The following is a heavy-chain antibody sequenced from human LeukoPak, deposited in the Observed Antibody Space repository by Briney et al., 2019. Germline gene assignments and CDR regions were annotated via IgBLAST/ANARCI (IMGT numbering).Heavy chain of an antibody. CDR3: SRRLDY. CDR1: GFTLSTYW. Sequence: PGGSLRLSCAPSGFTLSTYWMSWVRQAPGKGLEWVANIKEDGSQKNYVDSVKGRFTISRDNAKNSLYLQLNSLRVEDTAVYYCSRRLDYWGQGTLVTVSS. J-gene: IGHJ4*02. V-gene: IGHV3-7*05. CDR2: IKEDGSQK.